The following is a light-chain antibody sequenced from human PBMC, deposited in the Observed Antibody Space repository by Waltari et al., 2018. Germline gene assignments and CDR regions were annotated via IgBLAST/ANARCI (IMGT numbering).Light chain of an antibody. CDR2: EVN. Sequence: QSALTQPASVSGSPGQSITISCPGTTRNGVNYDLFSWYQQHPGKAPKPIISEVNKRPSGISDRFSGSKSGNTASLTISGLLTEDEADYYCCSYAGSSTVMFGGGTKLTVL. V-gene: IGLV2-23*02. CDR1: TRNGVNYDL. J-gene: IGLJ3*02. CDR3: CSYAGSSTVM.